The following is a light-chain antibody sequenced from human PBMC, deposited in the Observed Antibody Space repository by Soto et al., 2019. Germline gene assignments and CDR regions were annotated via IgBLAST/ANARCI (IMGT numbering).Light chain of an antibody. CDR1: QSISVW. J-gene: IGKJ3*01. CDR2: QAS. V-gene: IGKV1-5*03. Sequence: DIQMTQSPSTLSASVGDRVTITCRASQSISVWLAWYQQKPGKAPNLLIYQASSLEGGVPSRFSGSGSGTEFSPTISSLQPDDLATYYCQNYYTYPPTFGPGTKVDIK. CDR3: QNYYTYPPT.